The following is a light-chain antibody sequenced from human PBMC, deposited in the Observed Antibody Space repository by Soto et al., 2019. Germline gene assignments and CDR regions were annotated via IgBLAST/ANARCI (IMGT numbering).Light chain of an antibody. CDR2: DVS. J-gene: IGLJ1*01. CDR3: CSYAGSSSYV. V-gene: IGLV2-11*01. Sequence: QSALTQPRSVSGSPRQSVTISCTGTSSDVGDYNYVSWYQQHPGKAPKVMIYDVSKRPSGVPDRFSGSKSGNTASLTISGLQAEDEADYYCCSYAGSSSYVFGAGTKVNVL. CDR1: SSDVGDYNY.